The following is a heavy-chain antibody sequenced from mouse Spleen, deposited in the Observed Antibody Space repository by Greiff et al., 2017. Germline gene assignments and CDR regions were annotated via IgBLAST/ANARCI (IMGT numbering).Heavy chain of an antibody. V-gene: IGHV1-12*01. D-gene: IGHD2-4*01. CDR2: IYPGNGDT. CDR3: TRGLPYWYFDV. CDR1: GYTFTSYN. Sequence: QVQLKQPGAELVKPGASVKMSCKASGYTFTSYNMHWVKQTPGQGLEWIGAIYPGNGDTSYNQKFKGKATLTADKSSSTAYMQLSSLTSEDSAVYYCTRGLPYWYFDVWGAGTTVTVSS. J-gene: IGHJ1*01.